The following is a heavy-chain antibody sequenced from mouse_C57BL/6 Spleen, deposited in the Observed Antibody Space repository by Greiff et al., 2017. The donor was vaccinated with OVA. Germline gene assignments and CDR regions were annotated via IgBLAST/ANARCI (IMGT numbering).Heavy chain of an antibody. CDR3: ARAYGNDRTPVDY. V-gene: IGHV1-59*01. Sequence: QVQLQQPGAELVRPGTSVKLSCKASGYTFTSYWMHWVKQRPGQGLEWIGVIDPSDSYTNYTQKFKGKATLTVDTSSSTAYMQLSSLTSEDAAVYYCARAYGNDRTPVDYWGQGTSVTVSS. CDR2: IDPSDSYT. D-gene: IGHD2-2*01. CDR1: GYTFTSYW. J-gene: IGHJ4*01.